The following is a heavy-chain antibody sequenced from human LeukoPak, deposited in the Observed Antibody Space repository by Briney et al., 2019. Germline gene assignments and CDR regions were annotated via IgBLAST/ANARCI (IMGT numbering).Heavy chain of an antibody. CDR1: GFTFSSYG. CDR2: IRNDGSNE. J-gene: IGHJ5*02. V-gene: IGHV3-30*02. CDR3: AKGGSASHNWFDP. D-gene: IGHD2-15*01. Sequence: PGGSLRLSCAASGFTFSSYGMHWVRQAPGKGLEWVAFIRNDGSNEYYPDSVKGRFTISRDNSRNTLYLQMNSLRPEDTAVYYCAKGGSASHNWFDPWGQGTLVTVSS.